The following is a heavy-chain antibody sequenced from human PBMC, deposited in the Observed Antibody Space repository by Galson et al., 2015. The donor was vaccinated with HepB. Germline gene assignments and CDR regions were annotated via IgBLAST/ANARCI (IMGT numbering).Heavy chain of an antibody. J-gene: IGHJ4*02. V-gene: IGHV3-15*07. Sequence: SLRLSCAASGFTFSNAWMNWVRQAPGKGLEWVGRIKSKTDGGTTDYAAPVKGRFTISRDDSKNTLYLQMNSLKTEDTAVYYCTTEVGGDYYGSGSYYNEGDYWGQGTLVTVSS. CDR2: IKSKTDGGTT. D-gene: IGHD3-10*01. CDR1: GFTFSNAW. CDR3: TTEVGGDYYGSGSYYNEGDY.